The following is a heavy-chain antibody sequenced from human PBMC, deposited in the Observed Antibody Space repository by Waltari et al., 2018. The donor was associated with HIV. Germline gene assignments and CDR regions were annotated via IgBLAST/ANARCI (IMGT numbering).Heavy chain of an antibody. Sequence: EILLVESAGAVVPLGSSLYLSVSVCESPFSRLERDWARQAPGKGVECVSYISSSCNTIYYADSVKGRFTISRNNSRNSLYLQMNSLRAEYTAVYYCARGYYYDSGSYYKAYWGQGTLVTVSS. CDR2: ISSSCNTI. CDR3: ARGYYYDSGSYYKAY. D-gene: IGHD3-10*01. V-gene: IGHV3-48*03. J-gene: IGHJ4*02. CDR1: ESPFSRLE.